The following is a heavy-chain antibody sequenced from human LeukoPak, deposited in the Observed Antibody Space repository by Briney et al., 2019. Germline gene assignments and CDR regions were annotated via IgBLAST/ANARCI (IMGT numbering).Heavy chain of an antibody. CDR1: GYTFTGYY. V-gene: IGHV1-2*02. CDR3: ARGVYGDYGSAFDI. D-gene: IGHD4-17*01. Sequence: ASVKVSCKACGYTFTGYYMHWVRLAPGQGLEWMGWINPNSGGTNYAQKFQGRVTMTRDTSISTAYMELSRLRSDDTAVYYCARGVYGDYGSAFDIWGQGTMVTVSS. J-gene: IGHJ3*02. CDR2: INPNSGGT.